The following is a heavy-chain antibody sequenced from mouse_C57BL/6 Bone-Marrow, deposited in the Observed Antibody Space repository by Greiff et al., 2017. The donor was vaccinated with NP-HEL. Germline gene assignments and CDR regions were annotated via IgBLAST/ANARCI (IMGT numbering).Heavy chain of an antibody. D-gene: IGHD2-5*01. CDR2: ISYDGSN. Sequence: EVQLQQSGPGLVKPSQSLSLTCSVTGYSITSGYYWNWIRQFPGNKLEWMGYISYDGSNNYNPSLKNRISITRDTSKNQFFLKLNSVTTEDTATYYCARAYSRTPYYYAMDYWGQGTSVTVSS. V-gene: IGHV3-6*01. CDR3: ARAYSRTPYYYAMDY. CDR1: GYSITSGYY. J-gene: IGHJ4*01.